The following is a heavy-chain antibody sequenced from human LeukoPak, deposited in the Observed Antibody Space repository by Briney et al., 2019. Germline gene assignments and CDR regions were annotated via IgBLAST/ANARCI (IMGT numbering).Heavy chain of an antibody. CDR1: GFTFSSYW. CDR2: IKQDGSEI. D-gene: IGHD3-10*01. Sequence: GGSLRLSCAASGFTFSSYWMSWVRQAPGKGLEWVANIKQDGSEIYYVDSVKGRFTIPRDNAKSSLYLQVNSLRAEDTAVYYCARDRSYYNYFEYWGQGTLVTVSS. CDR3: ARDRSYYNYFEY. V-gene: IGHV3-7*04. J-gene: IGHJ4*02.